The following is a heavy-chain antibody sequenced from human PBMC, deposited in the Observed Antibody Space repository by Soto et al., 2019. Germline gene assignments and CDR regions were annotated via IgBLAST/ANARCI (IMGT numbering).Heavy chain of an antibody. CDR1: GFTFSSYS. V-gene: IGHV3-21*01. Sequence: GGSLRLSCAASGFTFSSYSMNWVRQAPGKGLEWVSSISSSSSYIYYADSVKGRFTISRDNAKNSLYLQMNSLRAEDTAVYYCATAVPKGGYYYYYYYMDVWGKGTTVTVSS. J-gene: IGHJ6*03. CDR2: ISSSSSYI. CDR3: ATAVPKGGYYYYYYYMDV. D-gene: IGHD6-25*01.